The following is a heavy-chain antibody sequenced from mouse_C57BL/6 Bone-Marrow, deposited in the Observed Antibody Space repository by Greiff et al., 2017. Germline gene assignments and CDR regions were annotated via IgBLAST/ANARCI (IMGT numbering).Heavy chain of an antibody. Sequence: VQLQQPGAELVKPGASVKLSCKASGYTFTSYWMQWVKQRPGQGLEWIGEIDPSDSYTNYNQKFKGKATLTVDTSSSTAYMQLSSLTSEDSAVYYCARGRRYAMDYWGQGTSVTVSS. CDR2: IDPSDSYT. J-gene: IGHJ4*01. D-gene: IGHD2-12*01. CDR3: ARGRRYAMDY. V-gene: IGHV1-50*01. CDR1: GYTFTSYW.